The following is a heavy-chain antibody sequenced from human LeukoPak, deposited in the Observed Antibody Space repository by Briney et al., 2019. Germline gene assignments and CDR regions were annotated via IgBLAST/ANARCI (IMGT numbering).Heavy chain of an antibody. J-gene: IGHJ5*02. D-gene: IGHD5-12*01. CDR2: ISYDGSNK. CDR1: GFTFSSYG. V-gene: IGHV3-30*18. CDR3: AKDSGYNLGGDFDP. Sequence: PGGSLRLSCAASGFTFSSYGMHWVRQAPGKGLEWVAVISYDGSNKYYADSVKGRFTISRDNSKNTLYLQMNSLRAEDTAVYYCAKDSGYNLGGDFDPWGQGTLVTVSS.